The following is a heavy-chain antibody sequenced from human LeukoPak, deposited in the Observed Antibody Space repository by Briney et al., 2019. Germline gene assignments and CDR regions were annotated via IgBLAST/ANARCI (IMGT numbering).Heavy chain of an antibody. V-gene: IGHV1-2*02. Sequence: ASVKVSCKASGYTFTGYYMHWVRQAPGQGLEWMGWINPNSGDTNYAQKFQGRVTMTRDTSISTAYMELSSLRSDDTAMYFCARLLTAIADDYWGQGTLVTVSS. CDR2: INPNSGDT. CDR3: ARLLTAIADDY. J-gene: IGHJ4*02. CDR1: GYTFTGYY. D-gene: IGHD2-21*02.